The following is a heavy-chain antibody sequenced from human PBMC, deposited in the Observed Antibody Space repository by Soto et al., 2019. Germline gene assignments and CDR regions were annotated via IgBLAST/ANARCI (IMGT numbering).Heavy chain of an antibody. V-gene: IGHV4-59*01. D-gene: IGHD3-22*01. Sequence: PSETLSLTCTVSGGSISSYYWSWIRQPPGKGLEWIGYIYYSGSTNYNPSLKSRVTISVDTSKNQFSLKLSSVTAADTAVYYCARSPPYDSSGYYSHWDFDYWGQGTLVTVSS. CDR3: ARSPPYDSSGYYSHWDFDY. J-gene: IGHJ4*02. CDR1: GGSISSYY. CDR2: IYYSGST.